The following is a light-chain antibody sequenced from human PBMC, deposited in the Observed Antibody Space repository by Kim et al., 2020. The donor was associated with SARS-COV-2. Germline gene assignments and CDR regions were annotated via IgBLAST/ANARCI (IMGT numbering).Light chain of an antibody. CDR1: KLGDKY. V-gene: IGLV3-1*01. CDR3: QAWDSSTYYV. Sequence: YELTQPPSVSVSPGQTASITCSGDKLGDKYACWYQQKPGQSPVLDIYQDSKRPSGIPERFSSSNSGNTATLTISGTQAMDEADYYCQAWDSSTYYVFGT. J-gene: IGLJ1*01. CDR2: QDS.